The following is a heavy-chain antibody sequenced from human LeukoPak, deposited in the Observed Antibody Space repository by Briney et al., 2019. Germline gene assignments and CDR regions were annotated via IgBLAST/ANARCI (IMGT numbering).Heavy chain of an antibody. V-gene: IGHV1-18*01. Sequence: ASVKVSCKASGYTFTSYGISWVRQAPGQGLEWMGWISAYNDNRNYARKLQGRVIMTTDTSTNTAYMELRSLRSDDTAVYYCARDEDGNGVHAFDIWGQGTMVTVSS. CDR2: ISAYNDNR. CDR1: GYTFTSYG. CDR3: ARDEDGNGVHAFDI. J-gene: IGHJ3*02. D-gene: IGHD2-8*01.